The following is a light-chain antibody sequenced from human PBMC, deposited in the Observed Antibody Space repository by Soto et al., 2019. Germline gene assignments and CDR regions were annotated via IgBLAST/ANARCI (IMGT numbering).Light chain of an antibody. CDR2: DVS. Sequence: QSALTQPRSVSGSPGQSVTISCTGTSSDVGGYNYVSWYQQHPGKAPKLVIYDVSKRLSGVPDRFSGSKSGNTASLIISGLQAEDEADYYCYSYAGSYTFYVFGTGTKLTVL. V-gene: IGLV2-11*01. CDR3: YSYAGSYTFYV. J-gene: IGLJ1*01. CDR1: SSDVGGYNY.